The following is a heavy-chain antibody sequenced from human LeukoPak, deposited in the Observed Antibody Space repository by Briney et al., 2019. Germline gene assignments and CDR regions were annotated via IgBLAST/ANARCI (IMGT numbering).Heavy chain of an antibody. CDR3: ARLWRHYYDSSGYTYYFDY. Sequence: SETLSLTCAVYGGSFSGYYWSWIRQPPGKGLEWIGEINHSGSTNYNPSLKSRVTISVDTSKNQFSLKLSSVTAADTAVYYCARLWRHYYDSSGYTYYFDYWGQGTLVTVSS. CDR1: GGSFSGYY. V-gene: IGHV4-34*01. CDR2: INHSGST. D-gene: IGHD3-22*01. J-gene: IGHJ4*02.